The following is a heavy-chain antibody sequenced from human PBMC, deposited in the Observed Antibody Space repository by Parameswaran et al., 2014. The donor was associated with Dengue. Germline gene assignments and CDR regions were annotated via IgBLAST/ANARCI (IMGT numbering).Heavy chain of an antibody. CDR3: AKDSAVAATYYYYYGMDV. V-gene: IGHV3-30*18. J-gene: IGHJ6*02. D-gene: IGHD2-15*01. CDR2: ISYDGSNK. Sequence: VRQASRERGWEWVAVISYDGSNKYYADSVKGRFTISRDNSKNTLYLQMNSLRAEDTAVYYCAKDSAVAATYYYYYGMDVWGQGTTVTVSS.